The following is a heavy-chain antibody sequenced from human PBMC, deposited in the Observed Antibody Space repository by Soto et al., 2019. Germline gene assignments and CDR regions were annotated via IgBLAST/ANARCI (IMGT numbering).Heavy chain of an antibody. CDR1: GFTFSSYG. J-gene: IGHJ6*02. CDR3: AKATYSSSWDYYGIDV. V-gene: IGHV3-30*18. CDR2: ISDDGSNK. Sequence: QVQLVESGGGVVQPGRSLRLSCAASGFTFSSYGMHWVRQAPGKGLEWVAVISDDGSNKYYADSVKGRFTISRDNSKNTLYLQMNSLRAEDTAVYYCAKATYSSSWDYYGIDVWGQGTTVTVS. D-gene: IGHD6-13*01.